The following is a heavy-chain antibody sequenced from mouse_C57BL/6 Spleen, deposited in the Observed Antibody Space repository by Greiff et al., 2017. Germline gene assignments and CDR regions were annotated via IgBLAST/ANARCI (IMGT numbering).Heavy chain of an antibody. CDR1: GYTFSSYW. D-gene: IGHD2-2*01. CDR2: INPGNGGT. CDR3: AREESIYYCYYVDY. V-gene: IGHV1-53*01. Sequence: QVQLQQPGPELVKPGASVKLSCKASGYTFSSYWMHWVKQRPGQGLEWIGNINPGNGGTNYNEKFKSKATLTRDKSSSTAYMQLSSLTSEDSAVYYFAREESIYYCYYVDYWGQGTTLTVSS. J-gene: IGHJ2*01.